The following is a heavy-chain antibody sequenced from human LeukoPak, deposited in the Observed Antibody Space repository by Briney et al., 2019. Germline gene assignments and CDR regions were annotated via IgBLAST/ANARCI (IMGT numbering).Heavy chain of an antibody. CDR3: AIPGSAHYPAPFDF. CDR1: GFTFSTYA. Sequence: GGTLRLSCAGSGFTFSTYAMSCVRQAPGKGLEWLSALSGRGRDTFYADSVKGRFTISRDESKNTLYLQMNSLRAEDTAVYYCAIPGSAHYPAPFDFWGQGTLVTVSS. J-gene: IGHJ4*02. D-gene: IGHD2-15*01. CDR2: LSGRGRDT. V-gene: IGHV3-23*01.